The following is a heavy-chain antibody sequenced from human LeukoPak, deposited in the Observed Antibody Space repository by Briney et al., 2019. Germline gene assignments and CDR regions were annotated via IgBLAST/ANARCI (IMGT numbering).Heavy chain of an antibody. Sequence: PSETLSLTCTVSGGSISFYYWSWFRQPPGKGLEWIGYIYYSGSTNHNPSLKSRVTISVDTSKNQFSLKVRSVTAEDRAVYYCARVESGYSYGPINYWGQGTLVTVSS. CDR3: ARVESGYSYGPINY. J-gene: IGHJ4*02. CDR2: IYYSGST. CDR1: GGSISFYY. V-gene: IGHV4-59*01. D-gene: IGHD5-18*01.